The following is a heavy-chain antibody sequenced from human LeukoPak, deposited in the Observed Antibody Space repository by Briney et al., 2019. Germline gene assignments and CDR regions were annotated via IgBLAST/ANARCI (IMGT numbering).Heavy chain of an antibody. CDR3: ARSYYDYGDFKDDY. D-gene: IGHD4-17*01. CDR2: ISYDGSNK. J-gene: IGHJ4*02. CDR1: GFTFSSYA. V-gene: IGHV3-30*04. Sequence: GGSLRLSCAASGFTFSSYAMQWVRQAPGKGLEWVAVISYDGSNKYYADSVKGRFTISRDNSKNTLYLQMNSLRAEDTAVYYCARSYYDYGDFKDDYWGQGTLVTVSS.